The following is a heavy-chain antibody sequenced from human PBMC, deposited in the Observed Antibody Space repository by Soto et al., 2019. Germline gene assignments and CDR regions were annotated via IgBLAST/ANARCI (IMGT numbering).Heavy chain of an antibody. CDR3: TTGRDDLLY. D-gene: IGHD1-26*01. Sequence: EVQLVESGGGLVKPGGSLRLSCAVSGFTFDKVWMNWVRQAPGKGLEWVGRIKSKTDGGTTDYAAPVKGRFTISRDDSKNMLYLQMNSLKTEDSGTYFCTTGRDDLLYWGQGTLVTGSS. J-gene: IGHJ4*02. V-gene: IGHV3-15*07. CDR1: GFTFDKVW. CDR2: IKSKTDGGTT.